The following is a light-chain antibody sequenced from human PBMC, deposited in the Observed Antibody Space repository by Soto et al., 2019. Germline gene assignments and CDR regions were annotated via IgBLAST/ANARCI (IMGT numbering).Light chain of an antibody. CDR1: QSVSSIY. CDR2: GAS. Sequence: IVFTQSPGTLSLSPGERATLSCRASQSVSSIYLAWYQQKPGQAPRLLIYGASSRATGIPDRFSGSGSGTDFTLTISRLEPEDFAVYYCQQYGSSRWTFGQGTKVDIK. V-gene: IGKV3-20*01. CDR3: QQYGSSRWT. J-gene: IGKJ1*01.